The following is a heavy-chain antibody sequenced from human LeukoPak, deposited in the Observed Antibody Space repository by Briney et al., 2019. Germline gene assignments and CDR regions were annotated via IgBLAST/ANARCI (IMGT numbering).Heavy chain of an antibody. Sequence: PGGSLRLSCAASGFTFSSYGMYWVRQAPGKGLEWVAVISYDGSNKYYADSVKGRFTISRDDSKNTLYLQMNGLRAEDTAVYYCAKILPDTVTADYWGQGTLVTVSS. CDR2: ISYDGSNK. D-gene: IGHD4-11*01. V-gene: IGHV3-30*18. CDR3: AKILPDTVTADY. CDR1: GFTFSSYG. J-gene: IGHJ4*02.